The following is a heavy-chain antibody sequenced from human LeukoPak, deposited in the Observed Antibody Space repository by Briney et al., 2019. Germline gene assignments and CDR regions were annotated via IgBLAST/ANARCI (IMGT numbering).Heavy chain of an antibody. CDR2: ISYDGSNK. Sequence: PGGSLRLSCAASGFTFSSYGMHWVRQAPGKGLEWVAVISYDGSNKYYADSVKGRFAISRDNSKNTLYLQMNSLRAEDTAVYYCAKRAHSSGYYFAFDIWGQGTMVTVSS. J-gene: IGHJ3*02. CDR3: AKRAHSSGYYFAFDI. V-gene: IGHV3-30*18. D-gene: IGHD3-22*01. CDR1: GFTFSSYG.